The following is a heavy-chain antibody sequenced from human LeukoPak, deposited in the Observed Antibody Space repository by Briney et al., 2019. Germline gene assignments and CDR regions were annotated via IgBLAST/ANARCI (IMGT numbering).Heavy chain of an antibody. V-gene: IGHV3-53*01. Sequence: GGSLRLSCAASGFTFSSYGMNWVRQAPGKGLEWVALIYSGGSTQYADSVKGRFTISRDNSRNTLYLQMSSLRVEDTAVYYCARDPPGIAASVSGGWGQGILVTVPS. CDR2: IYSGGST. CDR3: ARDPPGIAASVSGG. J-gene: IGHJ4*02. D-gene: IGHD6-13*01. CDR1: GFTFSSYG.